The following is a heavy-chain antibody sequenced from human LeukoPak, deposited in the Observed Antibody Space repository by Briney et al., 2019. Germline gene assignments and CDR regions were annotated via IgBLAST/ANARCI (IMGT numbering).Heavy chain of an antibody. V-gene: IGHV4-31*03. CDR2: IYNSGSS. Sequence: SETLSLTCTVSGDSLSSGVSYWSWIRQLPGKGLEWIGHIYNSGSSLCNPSLKSRVIISEGTSRNQFSLKLNSVTAADTAVYFCARGRGYGYGIDYWGQGTLVTVSS. J-gene: IGHJ4*02. D-gene: IGHD5-18*01. CDR3: ARGRGYGYGIDY. CDR1: GDSLSSGVSY.